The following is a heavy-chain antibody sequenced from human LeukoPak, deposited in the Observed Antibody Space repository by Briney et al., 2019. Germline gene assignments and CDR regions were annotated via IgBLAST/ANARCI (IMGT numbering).Heavy chain of an antibody. Sequence: GGSLRLSCAPSGLTFSSYAMSWVRHAPGKGLKCVSAISGSGGSTYYADSVKGRFTISRDNSKNTLYLQMNSLRAEDTAVYYCANALEYGSGTYYYYYYYMDVWGKGTTVTVS. J-gene: IGHJ6*03. D-gene: IGHD3-10*01. V-gene: IGHV3-23*01. CDR3: ANALEYGSGTYYYYYYYMDV. CDR2: ISGSGGST. CDR1: GLTFSSYA.